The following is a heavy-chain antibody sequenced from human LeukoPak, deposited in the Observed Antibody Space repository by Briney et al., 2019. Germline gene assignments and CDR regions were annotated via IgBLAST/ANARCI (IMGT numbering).Heavy chain of an antibody. CDR3: ASPRADYYDSSGYQGYAFDI. V-gene: IGHV4-59*05. CDR1: GGSISSYY. Sequence: PSETLSLTCTVSGGSISSYYWSWIRRPPGKGLEWIGSIYYSGSTYYNPSLKSRVTISVDTSKNQFSLKLSSVTAADTAVYYCASPRADYYDSSGYQGYAFDIWGQGTMVTVSS. D-gene: IGHD3-22*01. CDR2: IYYSGST. J-gene: IGHJ3*02.